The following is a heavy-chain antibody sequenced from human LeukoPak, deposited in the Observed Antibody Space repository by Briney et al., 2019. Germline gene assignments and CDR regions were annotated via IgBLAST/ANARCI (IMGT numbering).Heavy chain of an antibody. D-gene: IGHD2/OR15-2a*01. Sequence: SQTLSLTCTVPGGSISSYCWSWVRQPAGKGLEWIGRIYTSGRTNYNPSLKSRVTMSVNTSKNQFSLKLSYVTAAGTGVYYCARFYNTAFHYWGQGTLVTVSS. CDR1: GGSISSYC. J-gene: IGHJ4*02. V-gene: IGHV4-4*07. CDR2: IYTSGRT. CDR3: ARFYNTAFHY.